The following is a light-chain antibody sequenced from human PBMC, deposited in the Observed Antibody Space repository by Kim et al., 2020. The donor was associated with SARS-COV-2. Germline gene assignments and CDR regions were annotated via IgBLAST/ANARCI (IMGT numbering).Light chain of an antibody. V-gene: IGLV2-14*04. CDR2: DVS. J-gene: IGLJ3*02. CDR3: SSYASSNNWV. Sequence: GQSITLSCTGTSSDVGGYNYVSWYQQRPGKAPKLMIYDVSKRPSGVPNRFSGSKSGNTASLTISGLQAEDEADYYCSSYASSNNWVFGGGTQLTVL. CDR1: SSDVGGYNY.